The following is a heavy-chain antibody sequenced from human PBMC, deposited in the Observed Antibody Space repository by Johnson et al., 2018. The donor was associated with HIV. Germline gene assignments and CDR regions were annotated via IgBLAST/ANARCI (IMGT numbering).Heavy chain of an antibody. D-gene: IGHD3-10*01. CDR3: ARDRGLDAFDI. CDR2: IYSGGST. CDR1: GFTVR. J-gene: IGHJ3*02. V-gene: IGHV3-66*01. Sequence: MLLVESGGDVVQPGGSLRLSCVASGFTVRKGLEWVSVIYSGGSTYYADSVKGRFTISRDNSKNTVYLKMNSLRVEDTAVYYCARDRGLDAFDIWGQGTMVTVSS.